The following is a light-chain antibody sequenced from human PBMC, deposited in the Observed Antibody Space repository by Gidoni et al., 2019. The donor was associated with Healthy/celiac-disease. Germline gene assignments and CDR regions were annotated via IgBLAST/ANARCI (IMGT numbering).Light chain of an antibody. J-gene: IGKJ5*01. Sequence: DIQFTQLPSFLSASVGDRVTITCWASQGISSYLAWYQQKPGKAPKLLIYAASTLQSGVPSRFSGSGSGTEFTLTISSLQPEDFATDYCQQLNSYPLTFGQGTRLEIK. V-gene: IGKV1-9*01. CDR2: AAS. CDR1: QGISSY. CDR3: QQLNSYPLT.